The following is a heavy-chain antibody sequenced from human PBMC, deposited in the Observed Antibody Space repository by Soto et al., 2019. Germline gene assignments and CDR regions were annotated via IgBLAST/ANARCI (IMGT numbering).Heavy chain of an antibody. CDR3: ASSFSVAGPFDY. V-gene: IGHV4-59*08. CDR2: AYHIGSA. CDR1: GASLNNYY. Sequence: QVQLQESGPGLVKPSETLSLTCAVSGASLNNYYWNWIRQSPGKGLEWIGYAYHIGSANYYPSLESAVTISVSTSKFSLQLNSGTAADTAVYSCASSFSVAGPFDYWGQGSLVTVSS. D-gene: IGHD6-13*01. J-gene: IGHJ4*02.